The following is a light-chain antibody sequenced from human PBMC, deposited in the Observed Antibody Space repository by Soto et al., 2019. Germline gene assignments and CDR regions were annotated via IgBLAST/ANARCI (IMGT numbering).Light chain of an antibody. Sequence: QSVLTQPASVSGSPGQSITISCTGTSSDVGGYNYVSWYQQHPGKAPKLMIYDVSNRPSGVSNRFSGSKSGNTASLTISGLQAEDEADYYCSSYTSSLYVFGTGTKDTDL. CDR3: SSYTSSLYV. J-gene: IGLJ1*01. CDR2: DVS. V-gene: IGLV2-14*01. CDR1: SSDVGGYNY.